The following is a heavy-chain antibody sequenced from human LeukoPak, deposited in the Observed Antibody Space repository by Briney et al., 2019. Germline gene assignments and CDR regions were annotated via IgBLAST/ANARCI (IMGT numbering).Heavy chain of an antibody. V-gene: IGHV4-34*01. J-gene: IGHJ4*02. D-gene: IGHD3-16*02. CDR3: AREEGYDYVWGSYRPRGPFDY. CDR2: INHSGST. CDR1: GGSFSGYY. Sequence: SETLSLTCAVYGGSFSGYYWSWIRQPPGRGLEWIGEINHSGSTNYNPSLKSRVTISVDTSKNQFSLKLSSVTAADTAVYCCAREEGYDYVWGSYRPRGPFDYWGQGTLVTVSS.